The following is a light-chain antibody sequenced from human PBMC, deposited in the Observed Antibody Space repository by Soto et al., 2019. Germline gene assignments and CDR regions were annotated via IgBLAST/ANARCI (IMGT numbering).Light chain of an antibody. Sequence: DIKMTHSPSTLSGTVGDRVTITCRASQSISRCFAWYQQKPGKAPKLLIYETSSLEDGVPSRFTGSGSGTEFSLTINSLQPEDFASYYCQQYKDYWTFGQGTKA. CDR1: QSISRC. J-gene: IGKJ1*01. CDR2: ETS. CDR3: QQYKDYWT. V-gene: IGKV1-5*03.